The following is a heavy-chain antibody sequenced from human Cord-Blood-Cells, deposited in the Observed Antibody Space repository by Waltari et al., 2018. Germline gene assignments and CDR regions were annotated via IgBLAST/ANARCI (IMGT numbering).Heavy chain of an antibody. J-gene: IGHJ4*02. CDR2: INPNSGGT. V-gene: IGHV1-2*02. D-gene: IGHD3-10*01. CDR3: ARDPFTMVRGVIIDY. CDR1: GYTLTGYY. Sequence: QVQLVQSGAEVKKPGASVKVSCKASGYTLTGYYMHWVRQAPGQGLEWRGWINPNSGGTNYAQKFQGRVTMTRDTSISTAYMELSRLRSDDTAVYYCARDPFTMVRGVIIDYWGQGTLVTVSS.